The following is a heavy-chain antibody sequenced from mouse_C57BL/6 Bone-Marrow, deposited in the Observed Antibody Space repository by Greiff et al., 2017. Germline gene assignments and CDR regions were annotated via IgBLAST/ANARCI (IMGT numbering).Heavy chain of an antibody. J-gene: IGHJ4*01. CDR2: IFPGSGST. D-gene: IGHD2-4*01. Sequence: QVQLKESGPELVKPGASVKISCKASGYTFTDYYINWVKQRPGQGLEWIGWIFPGSGSTYYNEKFKGKATLTVDKSSSTDYMLLSSLTSEDSAVYCCSRPGDDFIRYYAMDYWGQGTSVTVSS. CDR1: GYTFTDYY. V-gene: IGHV1-75*01. CDR3: SRPGDDFIRYYAMDY.